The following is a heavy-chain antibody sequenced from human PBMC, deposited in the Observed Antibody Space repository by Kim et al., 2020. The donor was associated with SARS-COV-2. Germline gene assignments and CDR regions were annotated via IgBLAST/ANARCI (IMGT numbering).Heavy chain of an antibody. CDR1: GGSISSSSYY. CDR3: ARGDNWNWMIAYAFDI. CDR2: IYYSGST. J-gene: IGHJ3*02. V-gene: IGHV4-39*07. D-gene: IGHD1-7*01. Sequence: SETLSLTCTVSGGSISSSSYYWGWIRQPPGKGLEWIGSIYYSGSTYYNPSLKSRVTISVDTSKNQFSLKLSSVTAADTAVYYCARGDNWNWMIAYAFDIWGQGTMVTVSS.